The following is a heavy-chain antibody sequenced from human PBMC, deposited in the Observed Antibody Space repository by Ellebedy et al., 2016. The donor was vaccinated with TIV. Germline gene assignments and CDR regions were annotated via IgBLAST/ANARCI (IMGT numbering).Heavy chain of an antibody. CDR2: IKGDGSST. V-gene: IGHV3-74*01. CDR1: GFTFSNYW. CDR3: VRDGVGAPPFDY. J-gene: IGHJ4*02. Sequence: GESLKISXTAPGFTFSNYWMHWVRQAPGKGLVWVSRIKGDGSSTSYADSVMGRFTISRDNTKNTLSLQMNSLRAEDTALYYCVRDGVGAPPFDYWGQGTLVTVSS. D-gene: IGHD1-26*01.